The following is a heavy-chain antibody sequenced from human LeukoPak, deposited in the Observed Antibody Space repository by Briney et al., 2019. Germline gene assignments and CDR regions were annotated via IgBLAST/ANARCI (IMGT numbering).Heavy chain of an antibody. CDR2: IWYDGSNK. CDR3: ARIGRDCSGGGCYPPDY. CDR1: GFTFRSFG. D-gene: IGHD2-15*01. J-gene: IGHJ4*02. V-gene: IGHV3-33*01. Sequence: GGSLRLSCAVSGFTFRSFGMHWVRQAPGKGLEWVAIIWYDGSNKYYTDSVKGRFTVSRDNSKNTLYLQMNSLRAEDTAVYCCARIGRDCSGGGCYPPDYWGQGTLVTVSS.